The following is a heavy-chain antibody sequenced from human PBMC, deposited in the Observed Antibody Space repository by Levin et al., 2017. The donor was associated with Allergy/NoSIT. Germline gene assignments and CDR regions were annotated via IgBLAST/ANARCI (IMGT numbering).Heavy chain of an antibody. V-gene: IGHV2-26*01. CDR1: GMSLSDGRMG. J-gene: IGHJ4*02. Sequence: SGPTLVKPTEALTLTCTVSGMSLSDGRMGVSWIRQPPGKALGCLAHIFSDGEKFFNSSLRSRLTISQDTSKSLVVLTMTNMDPADTATYYCARMVRVMGSTWLYSGFDSWGQGTLVTVSS. CDR3: ARMVRVMGSTWLYSGFDS. CDR2: IFSDGEK. D-gene: IGHD3-10*01.